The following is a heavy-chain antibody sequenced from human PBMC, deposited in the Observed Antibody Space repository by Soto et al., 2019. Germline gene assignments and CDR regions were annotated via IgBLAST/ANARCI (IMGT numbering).Heavy chain of an antibody. J-gene: IGHJ5*02. CDR3: ARRGGEVVQAAIRFDP. Sequence: SGTLGVSCPLSVGYMSIGDYYLSGIRQPPGNGLEWIGYIYYSGSTYYNPSLKSRVTISVDTSKNQFSLKLSSVTAADTSVYYCARRGGEVVQAAIRFDPWGQGTLVTGSS. D-gene: IGHD2-2*01. V-gene: IGHV4-30-4*01. CDR1: VGYMSIGDYY. CDR2: IYYSGST.